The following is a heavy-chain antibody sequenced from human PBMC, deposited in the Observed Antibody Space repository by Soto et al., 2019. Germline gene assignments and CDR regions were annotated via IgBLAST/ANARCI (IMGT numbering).Heavy chain of an antibody. V-gene: IGHV3-48*03. D-gene: IGHD6-19*01. Sequence: GGSLRLSCAASGFTFGSFEMNWVRQAPGKGLEWVSHISSSGSSIYYADSVKGRFTISIDNAKNSLYLQMNSLRAEDTAVYYCSREPATAVDGGYFFYGLDVWGQGTPVTVSS. CDR1: GFTFGSFE. CDR2: ISSSGSSI. J-gene: IGHJ6*02. CDR3: SREPATAVDGGYFFYGLDV.